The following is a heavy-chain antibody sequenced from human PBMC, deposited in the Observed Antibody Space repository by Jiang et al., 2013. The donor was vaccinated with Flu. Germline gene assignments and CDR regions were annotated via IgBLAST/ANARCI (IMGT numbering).Heavy chain of an antibody. CDR2: IFLMTLTP. D-gene: IGHD1-14*01. J-gene: IGHJ4*02. CDR1: YSFSSDW. Sequence: YSFSSDWIGWVRQMPGKGLEWMGIIFLMTLTPYTARRSKARSPSQPTSPSARYLQWSSLKASDSALYYCARTPGIWSDRFTFHSPMFDCWGQGTLVTVSS. CDR3: ARTPGIWSDRFTFHSPMFDC. V-gene: IGHV5-51*01.